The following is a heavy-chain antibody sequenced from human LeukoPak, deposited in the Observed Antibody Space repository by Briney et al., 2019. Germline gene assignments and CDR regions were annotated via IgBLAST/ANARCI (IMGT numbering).Heavy chain of an antibody. Sequence: GGSLRLPCAASGFTLSSYNMNWVPQAPGKGLEWVSSISGSGDYIYYADSVKGRFTISRDNAKNSLYLQMSSLRAEDTAVYYCARDADDSVYYYLGWDYFDSWGQGTLVTVAS. CDR3: ARDADDSVYYYLGWDYFDS. CDR1: GFTLSSYN. CDR2: ISGSGDYI. J-gene: IGHJ4*02. D-gene: IGHD3-22*01. V-gene: IGHV3-21*01.